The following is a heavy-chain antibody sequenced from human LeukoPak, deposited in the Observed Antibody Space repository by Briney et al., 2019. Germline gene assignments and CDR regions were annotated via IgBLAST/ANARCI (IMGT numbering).Heavy chain of an antibody. D-gene: IGHD2-8*01. Sequence: GGSLRLSCAASGFTFSSYAMSWVRQAPGKGLEWVSAISGSGGSTYYAYSVKGRFTISRDNSKNTLYLQMNSLRAEDTAVYYCAKDRGPIMGYFDYWGQGTLVTVSS. V-gene: IGHV3-23*01. CDR3: AKDRGPIMGYFDY. CDR1: GFTFSSYA. CDR2: ISGSGGST. J-gene: IGHJ4*02.